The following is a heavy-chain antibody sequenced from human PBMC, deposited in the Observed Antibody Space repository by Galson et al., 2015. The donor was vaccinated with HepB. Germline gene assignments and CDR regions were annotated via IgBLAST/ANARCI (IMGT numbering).Heavy chain of an antibody. CDR1: GFTFRSYA. V-gene: IGHV3-23*01. Sequence: SLRLSCAASGFTFRSYAMSWVRQAPGKGLEGVSGISAGGGSTYYADSVKGRFTISRDNSKNTLYLQMNSLRDEDTAVYYCAKLSYGDYDDYWGQGTLVTVSS. D-gene: IGHD4-17*01. CDR3: AKLSYGDYDDY. CDR2: ISAGGGST. J-gene: IGHJ4*02.